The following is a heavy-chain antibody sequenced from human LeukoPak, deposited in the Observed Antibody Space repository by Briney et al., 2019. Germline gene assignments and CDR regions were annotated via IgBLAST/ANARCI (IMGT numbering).Heavy chain of an antibody. CDR3: ARGFNGGYNFVCVA. D-gene: IGHD5-24*01. V-gene: IGHV1-69*05. Sequence: ASVKVSCKASGGTFSSYAISWVRQAPGQGLEWMGGIIPIFGTANYAQKFQGRVTTTTDESTSTAYMELSSLRSEDTAVYYCARGFNGGYNFVCVAWGQGTLVTVSS. CDR1: GGTFSSYA. CDR2: IIPIFGTA. J-gene: IGHJ4*02.